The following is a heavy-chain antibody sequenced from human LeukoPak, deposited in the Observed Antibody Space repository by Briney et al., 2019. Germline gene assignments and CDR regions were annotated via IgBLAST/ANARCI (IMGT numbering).Heavy chain of an antibody. J-gene: IGHJ5*02. D-gene: IGHD2/OR15-2a*01. CDR1: GFTFDDYA. Sequence: GRSLRLSCAASGFTFDDYAMHWVRQAPGKGLEWVSGISWNSGSIGYADSMKGRFTISRDNAKNSLYLQMNSLRAEDTALYYCAKDTRGFLPTFDLWGQGTLVTVFS. CDR2: ISWNSGSI. V-gene: IGHV3-9*01. CDR3: AKDTRGFLPTFDL.